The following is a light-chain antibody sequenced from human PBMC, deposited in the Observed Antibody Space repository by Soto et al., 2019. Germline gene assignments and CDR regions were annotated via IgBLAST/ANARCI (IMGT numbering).Light chain of an antibody. V-gene: IGLV4-69*01. Sequence: QSVLTQSTSASASLGASVKLTCTLSSGHSSYAIAWHQQQPEKGPRYLMKLNSDGSHNKGDGIPDRFSGSSSGAERYLTISSLQSEDEADYYCQTWGTGPWVFGGGTKLTVL. CDR1: SGHSSYA. J-gene: IGLJ3*02. CDR3: QTWGTGPWV. CDR2: LNSDGSH.